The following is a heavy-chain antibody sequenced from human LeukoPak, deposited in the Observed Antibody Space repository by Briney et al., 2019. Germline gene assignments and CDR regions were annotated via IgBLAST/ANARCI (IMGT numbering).Heavy chain of an antibody. D-gene: IGHD3-22*01. CDR3: AKDQFYDSSGYYPLYFDY. J-gene: IGHJ4*02. CDR1: GFTFSSYA. V-gene: IGHV3-23*01. Sequence: GGSLRLSCAASGFTFSSYAMSWVRQAPGKGLEWVSAISGSGGSTYYADSVKGRFTISRDNSNNTLYLQMSSLRAEDTAVYYCAKDQFYDSSGYYPLYFDYWGQGTLVTVSS. CDR2: ISGSGGST.